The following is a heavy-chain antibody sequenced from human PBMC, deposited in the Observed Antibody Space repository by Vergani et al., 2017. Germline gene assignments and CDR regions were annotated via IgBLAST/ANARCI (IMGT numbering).Heavy chain of an antibody. CDR1: GYTFTGYY. J-gene: IGHJ5*02. D-gene: IGHD3-3*01. V-gene: IGHV1-2*02. CDR2: INPNSGGT. CDR3: ARLEKGWSGSWFDP. Sequence: QVQLVQSGAEVKKPGASVKVSCKASGYTFTGYYMHWVRQAPGQGLEWMGWINPNSGGTNYAQKFQGRVTMTRDTFISTAYMELSRLRSDDTAVYYCARLEKGWSGSWFDPWSQGTLVTVSS.